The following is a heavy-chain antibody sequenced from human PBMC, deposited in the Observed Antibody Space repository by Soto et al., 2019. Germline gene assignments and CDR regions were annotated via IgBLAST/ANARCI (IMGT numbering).Heavy chain of an antibody. V-gene: IGHV4-59*08. J-gene: IGHJ5*02. CDR2: MYYGGRT. CDR3: ARFMGSGSYRWFDP. Sequence: SETLSLTCTVSGGSISSYYWSWIRQPPGKGLEWIGYMYYGGRTNYNPSLKSRVTISVDTSKMQVSLKLSSVTPADTDVYYCARFMGSGSYRWFDPWGQGTLVTVSS. D-gene: IGHD3-10*01. CDR1: GGSISSYY.